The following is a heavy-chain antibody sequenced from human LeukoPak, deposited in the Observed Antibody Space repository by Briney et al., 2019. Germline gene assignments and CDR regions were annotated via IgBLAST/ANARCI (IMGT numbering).Heavy chain of an antibody. CDR1: GFTFSDYY. Sequence: GGSLRLSCAASGFTFAASGFTFSDYYMSWVRQAPGKGLEWVSSISSSSSYIYYADSVKGRFTISRDNAKNSLFLQMNSLRAEDTAVYYCAREGTAHSYGYIDTFDIWGQGTMVTVSS. D-gene: IGHD5-18*01. J-gene: IGHJ3*02. V-gene: IGHV3-21*01. CDR3: AREGTAHSYGYIDTFDI. CDR2: ISSSSSYI.